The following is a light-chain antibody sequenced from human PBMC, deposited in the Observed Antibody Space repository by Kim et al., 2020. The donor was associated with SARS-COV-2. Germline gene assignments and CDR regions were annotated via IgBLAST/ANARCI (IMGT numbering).Light chain of an antibody. V-gene: IGLV2-8*01. CDR3: TSYTGTNVV. CDR2: EVS. J-gene: IGLJ2*01. Sequence: QSALTQPTSASGSPGQSVTISCTGTSSDVGGYNYVSWYQQHPGKAPKAIIYEVSKRPSGVPDRFSGSKSGNTASLTVSGLQAEDEAHYYCTSYTGTNVVFGGGTQLTVL. CDR1: SSDVGGYNY.